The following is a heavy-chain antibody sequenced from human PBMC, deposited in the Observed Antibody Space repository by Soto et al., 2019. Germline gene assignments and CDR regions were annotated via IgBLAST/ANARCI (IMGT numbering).Heavy chain of an antibody. CDR3: ARHGFYGDYSSNYFDP. Sequence: GESLKISCKGSGYSFSNRWIAWVRQMPGKGLEYMGIIYPSDSQTRYSPSFQGQVTISADKSISTAYLQWSSLKASDTAIYYCARHGFYGDYSSNYFDPWGQGTLVTVSS. V-gene: IGHV5-51*01. J-gene: IGHJ5*02. CDR1: GYSFSNRW. CDR2: IYPSDSQT. D-gene: IGHD4-17*01.